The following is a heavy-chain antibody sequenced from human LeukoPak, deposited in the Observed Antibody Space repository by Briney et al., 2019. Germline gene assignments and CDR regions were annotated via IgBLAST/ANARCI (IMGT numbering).Heavy chain of an antibody. J-gene: IGHJ4*02. CDR3: AIDDYGDYVLPY. Sequence: SETLSLTCAVYGGSFSGYYWSWIRQPPGKGLEWIGEINHSGSTNYNPSLKSRVTISADTSKNQFSLKLSSVTAADTAVYYCAIDDYGDYVLPYWGQGTLVTVSS. CDR1: GGSFSGYY. D-gene: IGHD4-17*01. V-gene: IGHV4-34*01. CDR2: INHSGST.